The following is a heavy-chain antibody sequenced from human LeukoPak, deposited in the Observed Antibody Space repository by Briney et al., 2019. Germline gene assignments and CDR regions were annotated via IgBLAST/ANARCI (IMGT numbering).Heavy chain of an antibody. CDR2: IVGSSSNI. D-gene: IGHD1-1*01. J-gene: IGHJ4*02. Sequence: PGGALRLSCTASGFSFSTYSMNWVRQAPGKGLEWVSYIVGSSSNIYYADSVKGRFTISRDNAKNSLYLQMDSLRAEDTAVYYCATDSPETAAFDYWGQGTLVTVSS. CDR3: ATDSPETAAFDY. CDR1: GFSFSTYS. V-gene: IGHV3-48*04.